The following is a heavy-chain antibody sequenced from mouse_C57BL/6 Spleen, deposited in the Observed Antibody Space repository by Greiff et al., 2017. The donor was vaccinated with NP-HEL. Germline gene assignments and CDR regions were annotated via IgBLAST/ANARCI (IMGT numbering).Heavy chain of an antibody. J-gene: IGHJ4*01. V-gene: IGHV5-12*01. Sequence: EVKLEESGGGLVQPGGSLKLSCAASGFTFSDYYMYWVRQTPEKRLEWVAYISNGGGSTYYPDTVKGRFTISRDNAKNTLYLQMSRLKSEDTAMYYCARGGYAMDYWGQGTSVTVSS. CDR3: ARGGYAMDY. CDR1: GFTFSDYY. CDR2: ISNGGGST.